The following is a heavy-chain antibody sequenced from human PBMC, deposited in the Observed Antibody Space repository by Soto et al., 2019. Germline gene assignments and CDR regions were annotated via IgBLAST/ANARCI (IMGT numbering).Heavy chain of an antibody. CDR2: MNPNSGNT. V-gene: IGHV1-8*01. D-gene: IGHD3-10*01. CDR1: GYTFTSYD. CDR3: AITHLRFGQHHY. Sequence: QVQLVQSGAEVKKPGASVKVSCKASGYTFTSYDINWVRQATGQGLEWMGWMNPNSGNTCYAQKSQGRVTMTRNTSISTAYMELSSLRSADTAVYYCAITHLRFGQHHYWGQGTLVTVSS. J-gene: IGHJ4*02.